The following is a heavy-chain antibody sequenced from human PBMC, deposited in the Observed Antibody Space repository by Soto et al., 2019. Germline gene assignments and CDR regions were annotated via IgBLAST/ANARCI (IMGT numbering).Heavy chain of an antibody. CDR1: GGSISSGGYY. Sequence: KTSETLSLTCTVSGGSISSGGYYWSWIRQHPGKGLEWIGYIYYSGSTYYNPSLKSRVTISVDTSKNQFSLKLSSVTAADTAVYYCARAPGIVVVPAARDYYYRMDVWGQGTTVTVSS. J-gene: IGHJ6*02. D-gene: IGHD2-2*01. CDR3: ARAPGIVVVPAARDYYYRMDV. V-gene: IGHV4-31*03. CDR2: IYYSGST.